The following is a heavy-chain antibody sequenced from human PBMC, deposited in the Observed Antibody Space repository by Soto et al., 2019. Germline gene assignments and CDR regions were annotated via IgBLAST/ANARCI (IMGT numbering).Heavy chain of an antibody. D-gene: IGHD1-7*01. Sequence: QVQLVESGGGVVQPGRSLRLSCAASGFTFSSYGMHWVRQAPGKGLEWVAVIWYDGSNKYYADSVKGRFTISRDNSKNTLYLQMNSLRAEDTAVYYCARGLDNWSYFDPNILYYFDSWGQGTLVTVSS. V-gene: IGHV3-33*01. CDR2: IWYDGSNK. CDR1: GFTFSSYG. J-gene: IGHJ4*02. CDR3: ARGLDNWSYFDPNILYYFDS.